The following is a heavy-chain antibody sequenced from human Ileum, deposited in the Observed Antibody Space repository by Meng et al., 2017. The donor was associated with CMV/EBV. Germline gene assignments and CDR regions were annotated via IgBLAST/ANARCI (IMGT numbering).Heavy chain of an antibody. D-gene: IGHD5-24*01. Sequence: CAASGFTVSSNYMNWVRQAPGKGLEWVSLIYRGGSTYYADSVKGRFTISRDNSKNTLYLQMNSLRAEDTAVYYCARRVDGYTNAFDIWGQGTMVTVSS. CDR1: GFTVSSNY. CDR3: ARRVDGYTNAFDI. V-gene: IGHV3-53*01. CDR2: IYRGGST. J-gene: IGHJ3*02.